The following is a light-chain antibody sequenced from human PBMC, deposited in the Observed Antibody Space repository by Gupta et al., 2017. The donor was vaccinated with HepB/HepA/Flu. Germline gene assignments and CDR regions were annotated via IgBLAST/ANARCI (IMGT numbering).Light chain of an antibody. CDR2: GAY. V-gene: IGKV3-15*01. Sequence: EIVMTQSPATLSVSPGERATLSCRASQSVSNNLAWYQHHPGQAPRLLIYGAYTRATGIPARFSGSGSGTEFTLTISSLESEDFAVYYCQQHNSWPITFGGGTNVEIK. J-gene: IGKJ4*01. CDR1: QSVSNN. CDR3: QQHNSWPIT.